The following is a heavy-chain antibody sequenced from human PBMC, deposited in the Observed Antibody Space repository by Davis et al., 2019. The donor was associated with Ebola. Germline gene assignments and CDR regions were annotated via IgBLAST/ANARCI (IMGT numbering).Heavy chain of an antibody. CDR1: GYTFTNYF. V-gene: IGHV1-46*01. D-gene: IGHD3-9*01. Sequence: SVNVSCKASGYTFTNYFLHWVRQAPGQGFEWMGIICLSVDITTYAQKFQGRVTMTKDTSTSTVYMELSSLISEDTAVYYCARDDRYSHSWLGWTYWGQGTLVTVSS. CDR2: ICLSVDIT. J-gene: IGHJ4*02. CDR3: ARDDRYSHSWLGWTY.